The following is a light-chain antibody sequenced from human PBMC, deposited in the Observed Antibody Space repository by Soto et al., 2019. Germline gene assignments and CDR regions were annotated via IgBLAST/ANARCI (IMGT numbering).Light chain of an antibody. J-gene: IGKJ2*01. V-gene: IGKV3-20*01. CDR3: QQYGSSVYT. CDR1: QRVSDSY. Sequence: PGERATLSCRASQRVSDSYLAWYQQKPGQAPRLLIYGVSSRATGIPDRFSGSGSGTDFTLTISRLEPEDFAVYYCQQYGSSVYTFGQGTKLEIK. CDR2: GVS.